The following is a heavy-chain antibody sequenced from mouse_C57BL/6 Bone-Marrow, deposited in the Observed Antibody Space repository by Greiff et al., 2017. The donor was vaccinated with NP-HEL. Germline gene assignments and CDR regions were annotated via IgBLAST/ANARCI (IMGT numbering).Heavy chain of an antibody. V-gene: IGHV1-26*01. J-gene: IGHJ3*01. D-gene: IGHD2-5*01. Sequence: EVQLQQSGPELVKPGASVKISCKASGYTFTDYYMNWVKQSHGKSLEWIGDINPNSGGTSYNQKFKGKATLTVDKSSSTAYMELRSLTSEDSAVYYCARTYYSNYVRFAYWGQGTLVTVSA. CDR2: INPNSGGT. CDR1: GYTFTDYY. CDR3: ARTYYSNYVRFAY.